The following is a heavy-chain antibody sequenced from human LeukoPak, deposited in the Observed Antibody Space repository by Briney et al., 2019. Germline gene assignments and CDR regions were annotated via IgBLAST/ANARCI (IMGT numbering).Heavy chain of an antibody. V-gene: IGHV3-15*01. CDR2: IKSKTDGGTT. Sequence: ETLSLTCTVSGGSISSYYWSWIRQPAGKGLEWIGRIKSKTDGGTTDYAAPVKGRFTISRDDSKNTLYLQMNSLKTEDTAVYYCTNGIVGATGTIWGQGTLVTVSS. CDR1: GGSISSYY. CDR3: TNGIVGATGTI. J-gene: IGHJ4*02. D-gene: IGHD1-26*01.